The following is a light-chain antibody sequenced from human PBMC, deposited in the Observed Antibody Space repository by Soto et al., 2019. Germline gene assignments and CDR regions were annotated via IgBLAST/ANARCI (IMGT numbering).Light chain of an antibody. Sequence: QPVLTQSPSASASLGASVKLTCTLSSGHSSYAIAWHQQQPEKGPRYLMKLNSDGSHSKGDGIPDRFSGSSSGAERYLTISRLQSEDEADYYCQTWDTASNVIFGGGTKLTVL. CDR2: LNSDGSH. CDR3: QTWDTASNVI. J-gene: IGLJ2*01. V-gene: IGLV4-69*01. CDR1: SGHSSYA.